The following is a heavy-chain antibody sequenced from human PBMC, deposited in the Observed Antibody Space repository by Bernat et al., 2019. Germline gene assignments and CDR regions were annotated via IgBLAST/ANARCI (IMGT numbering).Heavy chain of an antibody. Sequence: QVQLVESGGGVVQPGRSLRLSCAASGFTFSNYGMHWVRQAPGKGLEWVAVVSYDGSNKYYADSMKGRFTISRDNSKNTLYLQMNSLRAEDTAGYYCAKLIAVSGTSRSGAFDIWGRGTMVTVSS. CDR3: AKLIAVSGTSRSGAFDI. CDR2: VSYDGSNK. J-gene: IGHJ3*02. V-gene: IGHV3-30*18. D-gene: IGHD6-19*01. CDR1: GFTFSNYG.